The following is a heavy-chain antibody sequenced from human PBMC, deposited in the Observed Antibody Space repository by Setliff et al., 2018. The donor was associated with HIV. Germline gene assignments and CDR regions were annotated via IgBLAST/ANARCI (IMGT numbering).Heavy chain of an antibody. CDR3: ARGLTIFGVATPGIYSFMDV. CDR2: VTDDGSA. Sequence: PSETLSLTCAVYGGSFSNYYWSWIRQSPGKGLEWIGEVTDDGSANYNPSLKSRVTISVDTSKNQFSLKLNSVTAADTAVYYCARGLTIFGVATPGIYSFMDVWGKGTTVTVSS. CDR1: GGSFSNYY. J-gene: IGHJ6*03. D-gene: IGHD3-3*01. V-gene: IGHV4-34*01.